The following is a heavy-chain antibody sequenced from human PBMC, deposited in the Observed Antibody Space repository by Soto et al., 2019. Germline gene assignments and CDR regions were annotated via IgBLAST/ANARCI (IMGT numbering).Heavy chain of an antibody. D-gene: IGHD3-10*01. V-gene: IGHV1-18*01. Sequence: ASVKVSCKASGYTFTTYGFSWVRQAPGQGLERMRWITTYNDNTNYAQKLQGRVTMTTDTSTTTAYMELRSLRSDDTAVYYCATYASGNYYFDYWGRGTLVTVSS. CDR3: ATYASGNYYFDY. J-gene: IGHJ4*02. CDR1: GYTFTTYG. CDR2: ITTYNDNT.